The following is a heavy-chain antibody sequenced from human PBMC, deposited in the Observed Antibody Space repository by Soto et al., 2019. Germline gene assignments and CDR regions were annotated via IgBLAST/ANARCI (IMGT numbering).Heavy chain of an antibody. CDR3: ARDRVLVVANPLLLDY. J-gene: IGHJ4*02. CDR2: ISAYNGNT. V-gene: IGHV1-18*01. Sequence: QVQLVQCGAEVKKPGASEKVSCKASGYTFTSYGISWVRQAPGQGIEWMGWISAYNGNTNYAQKLQGRVTMTTDTSTSTAYMELRSLRSDDTAVYYCARDRVLVVANPLLLDYWGQGTLVTVSS. D-gene: IGHD2-21*01. CDR1: GYTFTSYG.